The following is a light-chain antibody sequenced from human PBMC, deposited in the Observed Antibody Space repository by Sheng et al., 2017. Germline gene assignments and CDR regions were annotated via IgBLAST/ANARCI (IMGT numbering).Light chain of an antibody. CDR1: STDVGAYNY. V-gene: IGLV2-11*01. Sequence: QSALTQPRSVSGSPGQSVTLSCTGSSTDVGAYNYVSWYQQHPGNAPKFIIFDVTKRPSGVPGRFSGSKSGNTASLTVSGLQAEDEADYYCTSICRLAATYVFGTGTKVTVL. CDR2: DVT. CDR3: TSICRLAATYV. J-gene: IGLJ1*01.